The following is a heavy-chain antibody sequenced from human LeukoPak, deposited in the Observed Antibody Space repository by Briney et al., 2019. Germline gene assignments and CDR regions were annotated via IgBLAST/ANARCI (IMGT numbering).Heavy chain of an antibody. CDR1: GFTFISYS. CDR3: ASGRFGEYFD. Sequence: GGSLRLSCAASGFTFISYSMTWVRQAPGRGLEWVSAITGSGAFTDYADSVKGRFTISRDNAKNSLYLQMNSLRAEDTAVYYCASGRFGEYFDWGQGTLVTVSS. V-gene: IGHV3-23*01. J-gene: IGHJ4*02. CDR2: ITGSGAFT. D-gene: IGHD3-10*01.